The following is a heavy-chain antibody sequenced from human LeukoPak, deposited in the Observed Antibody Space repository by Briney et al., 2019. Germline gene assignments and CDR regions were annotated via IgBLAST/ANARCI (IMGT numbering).Heavy chain of an antibody. CDR2: INHSGST. V-gene: IGHV4-34*01. J-gene: IGHJ3*02. D-gene: IGHD3-3*01. CDR1: GGSFSGYY. CDR3: ARDSITIGI. Sequence: PSETLSLTCAVYGGSFSGYYWSWIRQPPGKGLEWIGEINHSGSTNYHPSLKSRVTISVDTSKNQFSLKLSSVTAADTAVYYCARDSITIGIWGQGTMVTVSS.